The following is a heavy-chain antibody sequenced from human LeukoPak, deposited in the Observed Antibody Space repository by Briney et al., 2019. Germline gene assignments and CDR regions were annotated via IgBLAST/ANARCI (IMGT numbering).Heavy chain of an antibody. CDR2: IYHTGST. Sequence: SETLSLTCAVSGGSISSGLYSWSWIRQPLGMGLEWIGYIYHTGSTYYNPSLKSRVTIPVDTSKNQFSLRLSSVTAADTAVYYCARLQYCSGTSCYWFDPWGQGTLVTVSS. D-gene: IGHD2-2*01. CDR1: GGSISSGLYS. J-gene: IGHJ5*02. CDR3: ARLQYCSGTSCYWFDP. V-gene: IGHV4-30-2*01.